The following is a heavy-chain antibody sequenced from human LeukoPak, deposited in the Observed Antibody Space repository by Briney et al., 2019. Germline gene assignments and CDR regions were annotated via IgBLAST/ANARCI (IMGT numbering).Heavy chain of an antibody. CDR2: IYTDGST. CDR1: GFSVGNNY. Sequence: GGSLRLSCAASGFSVGNNYVTWVRQPPGKGLEWVSVIYTDGSTYYADSVKGRFIISRDSSKNTLYLQMNSLRAEDTAVHYCADAVAGWGQGTLVTVSS. CDR3: ADAVAG. D-gene: IGHD4-23*01. V-gene: IGHV3-53*05. J-gene: IGHJ4*02.